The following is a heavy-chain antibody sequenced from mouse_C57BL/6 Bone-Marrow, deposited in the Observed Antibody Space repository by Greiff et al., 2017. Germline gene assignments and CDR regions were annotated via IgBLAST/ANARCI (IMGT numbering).Heavy chain of an antibody. CDR2: ILPSIGRT. J-gene: IGHJ1*03. CDR3: ARRESYYYGSSYDFDV. D-gene: IGHD1-1*01. V-gene: IGHV15-2*01. CDR1: DSEVFPIAY. Sequence: QVQLKESGSELRSPGSSVKLSCKDFDSEVFPIAYMSWVRQKPGHGFEWIGGILPSIGRTIYGEKFEDKATLDADTLSNTAYLELNSLTSEDSAFYYCARRESYYYGSSYDFDVWGTGTTVTVSS.